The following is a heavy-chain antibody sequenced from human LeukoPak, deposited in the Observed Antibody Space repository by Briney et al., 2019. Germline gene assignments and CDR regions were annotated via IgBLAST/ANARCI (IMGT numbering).Heavy chain of an antibody. Sequence: PGVSLRLSCSASGFTVSSYWMLWLRHGPGKGLEGFSHINNDGTSTTYADFVRGRFTIARDNAKDTVFLQMHSLRAEDTAVYYCARDRPHNWFDPWGQGTLVTVSS. V-gene: IGHV3-74*01. CDR2: INNDGTST. CDR1: GFTVSSYW. CDR3: ARDRPHNWFDP. D-gene: IGHD6-6*01. J-gene: IGHJ5*02.